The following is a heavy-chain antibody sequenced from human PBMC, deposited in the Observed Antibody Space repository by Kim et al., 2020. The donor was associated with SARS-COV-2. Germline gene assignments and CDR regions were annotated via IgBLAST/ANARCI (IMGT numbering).Heavy chain of an antibody. CDR1: GYTFTSYA. J-gene: IGHJ6*02. CDR2: INAGNGNT. V-gene: IGHV1-3*01. Sequence: ASVKVSCKASGYTFTSYAMHWVRQAPGQRLEWMGWINAGNGNTKYSQKFRGRVTITRDTSASTAYMELSSLRSEDTAVYYCARLNIGRNYYYGMDVWGQGTTVTVSS. CDR3: ARLNIGRNYYYGMDV.